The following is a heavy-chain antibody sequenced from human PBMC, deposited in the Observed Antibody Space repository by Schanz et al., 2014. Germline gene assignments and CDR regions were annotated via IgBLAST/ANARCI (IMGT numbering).Heavy chain of an antibody. J-gene: IGHJ4*02. Sequence: QVQLVQSGAEVKKPGSSVKVSCKASGDTFRSYTINWVRHAPGQGLEWMGRIIPITGITNYAQKFQGRVTFTADKSTSTAFLEVNSLRSEDTAVYYCARVLEDYQLLGEGFDYWGQGTLVTVSS. V-gene: IGHV1-69*02. D-gene: IGHD3-16*01. CDR2: IIPITGIT. CDR3: ARVLEDYQLLGEGFDY. CDR1: GDTFRSYT.